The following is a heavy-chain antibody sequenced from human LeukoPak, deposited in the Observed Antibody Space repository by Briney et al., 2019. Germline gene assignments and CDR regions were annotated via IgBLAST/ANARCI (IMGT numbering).Heavy chain of an antibody. J-gene: IGHJ3*02. CDR3: AYSSGYLGDDVFDS. Sequence: PSETLSLSCSVSRASFNSSDYCWGWVRQPPGKGLEWIGTIYYRGNTYYNPSLTSRVTISADTSKRQFSLKLTSATAADTAVYYCAYSSGYLGDDVFDSWGRGTLVTVSS. V-gene: IGHV4-39*01. CDR1: RASFNSSDYC. CDR2: IYYRGNT. D-gene: IGHD3-22*01.